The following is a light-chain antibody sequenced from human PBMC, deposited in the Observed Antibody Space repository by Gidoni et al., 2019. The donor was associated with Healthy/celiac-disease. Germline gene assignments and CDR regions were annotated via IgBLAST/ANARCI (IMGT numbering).Light chain of an antibody. CDR1: HSVSSS. CDR2: DAS. Sequence: EIVLTQSPATLSLSPGERATLSCRASHSVSSSVAWYQQKPGQATRPLIYDASNTATGIPARFSGSGSGTDFTLTISSLEPEDFAVYYCQQRSNWPSITFGQGTRLEIK. V-gene: IGKV3-11*01. CDR3: QQRSNWPSIT. J-gene: IGKJ5*01.